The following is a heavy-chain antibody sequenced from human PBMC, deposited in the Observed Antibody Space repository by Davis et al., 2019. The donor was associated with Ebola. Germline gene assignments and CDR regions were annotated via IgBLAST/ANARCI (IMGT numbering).Heavy chain of an antibody. D-gene: IGHD2-15*01. V-gene: IGHV4-59*01. Sequence: PSETLSLTCTVSGGSISSYYWSWIRQPPGKGLEWIGYIYYSGSTNYNPSLKSRVTISVDTSKNQFSLKLSSVTAADTAVYYCARGHCSGGSCYSNPSQYWGQGTLVTVSS. J-gene: IGHJ4*02. CDR3: ARGHCSGGSCYSNPSQY. CDR2: IYYSGST. CDR1: GGSISSYY.